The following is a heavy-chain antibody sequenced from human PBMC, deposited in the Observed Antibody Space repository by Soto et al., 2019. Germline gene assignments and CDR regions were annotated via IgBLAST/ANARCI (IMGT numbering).Heavy chain of an antibody. D-gene: IGHD5-18*01. CDR1: GGIFTNNA. CDR3: ATGGHNDGYNFYHGMDV. CDR2: VIPLFDTA. V-gene: IGHV1-69*01. Sequence: QVQVVQSGAEVKKPGSSVKVSCKVSGGIFTNNAISWVRQAPGQGLEWLGGVIPLFDTAYYAQIFRGRLRISADGAKTTAYMELSGLTSPDTAVYFCATGGHNDGYNFYHGMDVWGQGTTVTVS. J-gene: IGHJ6*02.